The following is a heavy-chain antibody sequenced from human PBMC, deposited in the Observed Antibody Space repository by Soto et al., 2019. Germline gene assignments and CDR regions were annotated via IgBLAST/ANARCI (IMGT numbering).Heavy chain of an antibody. CDR2: ISWSSDDV. D-gene: IGHD6-19*01. CDR1: GFPFDDHA. V-gene: IGHV3-9*01. Sequence: EVQLVESGGGVVQFGRSLRLSCEASGFPFDDHAMHWVRQVPGKGLEWVSGISWSSDDVGYVDSVKGRFTISRDNVRNFLYLQIDSLPTDDTAVYFCAKDRKSEFPRGWGLAHWGQGTLVTVSS. CDR3: AKDRKSEFPRGWGLAH. J-gene: IGHJ4*02.